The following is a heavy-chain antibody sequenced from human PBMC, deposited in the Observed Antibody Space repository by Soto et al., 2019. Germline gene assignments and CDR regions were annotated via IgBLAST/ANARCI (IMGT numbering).Heavy chain of an antibody. J-gene: IGHJ4*02. V-gene: IGHV1-46*01. D-gene: IGHD4-17*01. CDR2: INPSGRTT. Sequence: VRQVPGQGLEWVGVINPSGRTTSYAQKFLGRVTVTRDASTATVYLELNSLRSGDTAVYYCARDLDVTTVTTSFDSWGQGTLVTVSS. CDR3: ARDLDVTTVTTSFDS.